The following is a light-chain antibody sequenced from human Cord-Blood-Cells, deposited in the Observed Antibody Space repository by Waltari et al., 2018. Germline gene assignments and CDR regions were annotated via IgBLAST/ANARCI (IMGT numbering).Light chain of an antibody. V-gene: IGKV3D-20*01. Sequence: EIVLTQSPATLSLSPGERATLSCGASQSVSSSYLAWYQQKPALAPRPLIYDASSKGXXXXXSFSGSGSGTDFTLTISRLEPEDFAVYYCQQYGSSPYTFGQGTKLEIK. CDR2: DAS. J-gene: IGKJ2*01. CDR3: QQYGSSPYT. CDR1: QSVSSSY.